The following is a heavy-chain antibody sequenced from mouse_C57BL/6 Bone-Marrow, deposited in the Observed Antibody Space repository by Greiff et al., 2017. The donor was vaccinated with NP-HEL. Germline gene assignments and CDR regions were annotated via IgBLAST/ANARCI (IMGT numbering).Heavy chain of an antibody. CDR3: AKDGYLAWFAY. J-gene: IGHJ3*01. CDR1: GFTFSSYA. D-gene: IGHD2-3*01. CDR2: ISDGGSYT. Sequence: EVKLQESGGGLVKPGGSLKLSCAASGFTFSSYAMSWVRQTPEKRLEWVATISDGGSYTYYPDNVKGRFTISRDNAKNNLYLQMSHLKSEDTAMYYCAKDGYLAWFAYWGQGTLVTVSA. V-gene: IGHV5-4*03.